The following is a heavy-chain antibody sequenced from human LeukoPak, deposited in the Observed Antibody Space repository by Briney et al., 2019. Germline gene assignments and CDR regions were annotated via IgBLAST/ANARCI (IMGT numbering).Heavy chain of an antibody. Sequence: ASVKVSCKASGYTXTNYHMHWVRQAPGHGLEWMGIISPSGGATRYAQKFQGRLTMTRDTSTSTVYMDLSNLRLEDTAVYYCARDPWVSSGNYHYGMDVWGQGTTVTVSS. CDR1: GYTXTNYH. D-gene: IGHD6-19*01. CDR2: ISPSGGAT. V-gene: IGHV1-46*01. CDR3: ARDPWVSSGNYHYGMDV. J-gene: IGHJ6*02.